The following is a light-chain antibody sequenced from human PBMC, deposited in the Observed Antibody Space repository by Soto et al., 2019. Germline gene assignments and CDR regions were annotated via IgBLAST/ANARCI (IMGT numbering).Light chain of an antibody. CDR1: SFNIGSKT. J-gene: IGLJ3*02. CDR2: SNN. V-gene: IGLV1-44*01. Sequence: QPVLTQPPSASGTPGQRVTISCSGSSFNIGSKTVNWYQQLPGTAPKLLIYSNNQRPSGVPDRFSGSKSGTSASLAISGLQSEDEADYYCAAWDDSLNGWVFGGGTQLTVL. CDR3: AAWDDSLNGWV.